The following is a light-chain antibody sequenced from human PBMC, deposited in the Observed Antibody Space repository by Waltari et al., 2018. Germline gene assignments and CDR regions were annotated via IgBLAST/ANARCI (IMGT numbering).Light chain of an antibody. Sequence: DIQMTQSPSSLSASVGDTVTIACRASQSVSVFLNWSHQKPGKAPELLIHSASSLHSGVPSRFSGRGSGTDFILTISGLQPEDFGTYYCQQSYSTPLFTFGQGTRLEIK. CDR3: QQSYSTPLFT. J-gene: IGKJ5*01. CDR1: QSVSVF. V-gene: IGKV1-39*01. CDR2: SAS.